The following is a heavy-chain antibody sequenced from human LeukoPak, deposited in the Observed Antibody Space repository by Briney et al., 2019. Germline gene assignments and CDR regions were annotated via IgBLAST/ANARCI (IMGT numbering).Heavy chain of an antibody. CDR2: IYYSGST. V-gene: IGHV4-31*03. CDR3: ARGYGDPRDYYYNMDV. Sequence: PSETLSLTCTVSGGSISSGGYYWSWIRQHPGKGLEWIGYIYYSGSTYYNPSLKSRVTISVDTSKNQFSLKLSSVTAADTAVYSCARGYGDPRDYYYNMDVWGKGTTVTVSS. CDR1: GGSISSGGYY. D-gene: IGHD4-17*01. J-gene: IGHJ6*03.